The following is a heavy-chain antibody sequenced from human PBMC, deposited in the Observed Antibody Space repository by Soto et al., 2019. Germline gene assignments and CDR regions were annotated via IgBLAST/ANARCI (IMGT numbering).Heavy chain of an antibody. D-gene: IGHD3-10*01. CDR2: FDPEDGET. Sequence: ASVKVSCKVSGYTLTELSMHWVRQAPGKGLEWMGGFDPEDGETIYAQKFQGRVTMTEDTSTDTAYMELSSLRSGDTAVYYCATAAGSGGTTVRGVIEAFDIWGQGTMVTVSS. J-gene: IGHJ3*02. V-gene: IGHV1-24*01. CDR3: ATAAGSGGTTVRGVIEAFDI. CDR1: GYTLTELS.